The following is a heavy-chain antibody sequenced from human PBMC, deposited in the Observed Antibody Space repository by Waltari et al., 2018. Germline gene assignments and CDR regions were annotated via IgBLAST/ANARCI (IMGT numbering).Heavy chain of an antibody. CDR1: GFTLSSYE. CDR2: IGSSGGTI. D-gene: IGHD3-22*01. Sequence: EVQLVESGGGLVQPGGSLRLSCVASGFTLSSYEMNWVRQAQGKGLEWVSYIGSSGGTINYLDSLKGRFTISRDNAKNSLYLQMNSLRAEDTAVYYCAREVRDYYDSYGYIDYWGQGTLVTVSS. CDR3: AREVRDYYDSYGYIDY. V-gene: IGHV3-48*03. J-gene: IGHJ4*02.